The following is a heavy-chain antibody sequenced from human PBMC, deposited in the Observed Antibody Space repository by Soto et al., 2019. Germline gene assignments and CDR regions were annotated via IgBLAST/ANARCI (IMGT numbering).Heavy chain of an antibody. CDR2: IIPIFGTA. Sequence: GASVKVSCKASGGTFSSYAISWVRQAPGQGLEWMGGIIPIFGTANYAQKFQGRVTITADKSTSTAYMELSSLRSEDTAVYYCARNGDYYDSSGTYYYYGMDVWGQGTTVTVSS. V-gene: IGHV1-69*06. CDR3: ARNGDYYDSSGTYYYYGMDV. CDR1: GGTFSSYA. J-gene: IGHJ6*02. D-gene: IGHD3-22*01.